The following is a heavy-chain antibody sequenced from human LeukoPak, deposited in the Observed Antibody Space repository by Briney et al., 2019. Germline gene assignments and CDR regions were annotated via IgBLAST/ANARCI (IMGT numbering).Heavy chain of an antibody. Sequence: ASVKVSCKASGYTFTGYYMHWVRQAPGQGREWMGWINPNSGGTNYAQKFQGRVTMTRDTSISTAYMELSRLRSDDTAVYYCARVVPAAISDAFDIWGQGTMVTVSS. J-gene: IGHJ3*02. CDR3: ARVVPAAISDAFDI. CDR2: INPNSGGT. CDR1: GYTFTGYY. D-gene: IGHD2-2*01. V-gene: IGHV1-2*02.